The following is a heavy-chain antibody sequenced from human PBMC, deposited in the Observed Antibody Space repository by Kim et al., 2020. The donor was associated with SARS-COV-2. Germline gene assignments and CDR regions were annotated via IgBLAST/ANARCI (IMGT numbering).Heavy chain of an antibody. V-gene: IGHV3-73*01. CDR3: TGHSFTGIAVAGTDY. Sequence: ASVKGRFTISRDDSKNTAYLQMNSLKTEDTAVYYCTGHSFTGIAVAGTDYVGQGTLVTVSS. D-gene: IGHD6-19*01. J-gene: IGHJ4*02.